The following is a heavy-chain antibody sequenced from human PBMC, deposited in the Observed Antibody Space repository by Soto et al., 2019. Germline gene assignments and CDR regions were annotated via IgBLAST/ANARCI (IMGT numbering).Heavy chain of an antibody. D-gene: IGHD3-22*01. CDR3: ARGHLWLLEAYGLEV. CDR2: MSYDGSNE. V-gene: IGHV3-30*14. J-gene: IGHJ6*04. CDR1: GFRFGSYE. Sequence: SLKLSCATSGFRFGSYEVHWVRQSPGKGLECVAVMSYDGSNEHYAESVRGRFTISRDDSRNTLSLQMNSLRTEDTGVYYCARGHLWLLEAYGLEVWGEGTTVTVYS.